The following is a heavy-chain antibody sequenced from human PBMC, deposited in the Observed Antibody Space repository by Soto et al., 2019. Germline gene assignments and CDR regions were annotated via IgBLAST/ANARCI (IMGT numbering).Heavy chain of an antibody. D-gene: IGHD3-3*01. Sequence: EVQLLESGGGLVQPGGSLRLSCAASGFTFSSYAMSWVRQAPGKGLEWVSAISGRSADITYYADSVKGRFTISRDNSKNTLYLQMNSLRPDDTAVYYCAKDRNYDFWSVYYYAYWGQGTLVTVSS. CDR2: ISGRSADIT. CDR3: AKDRNYDFWSVYYYAY. V-gene: IGHV3-23*01. CDR1: GFTFSSYA. J-gene: IGHJ4*02.